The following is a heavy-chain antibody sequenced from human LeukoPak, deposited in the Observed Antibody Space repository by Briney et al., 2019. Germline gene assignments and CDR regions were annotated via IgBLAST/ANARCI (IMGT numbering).Heavy chain of an antibody. J-gene: IGHJ4*02. CDR3: ARDEDYGDYVYFDY. D-gene: IGHD4-17*01. CDR1: GYTFTSYG. Sequence: ASVKVSCKASGYTFTSYGISWVRQAPGQGLEWMGWISAYNGNTNYAQKLQGRVTMTTDTSTSTAYMELRNLRSDDTAVYYCARDEDYGDYVYFDYWGQGTLVTVSS. CDR2: ISAYNGNT. V-gene: IGHV1-18*01.